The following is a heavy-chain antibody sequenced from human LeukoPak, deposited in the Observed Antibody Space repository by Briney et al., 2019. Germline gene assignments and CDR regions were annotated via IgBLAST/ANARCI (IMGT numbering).Heavy chain of an antibody. CDR1: GFTFSSYG. Sequence: GGSLRLSCAASGFTFSSYGMHWVRQAPGKGLEWVAFIRYDGSNKYYADSVKGQFTISRDNSKNTLYLQMNSLRAEDTAVYYCARELWDYYGSGSYSLYYYYGMDVWGQGTTVTVSS. V-gene: IGHV3-30*02. D-gene: IGHD3-10*01. J-gene: IGHJ6*02. CDR3: ARELWDYYGSGSYSLYYYYGMDV. CDR2: IRYDGSNK.